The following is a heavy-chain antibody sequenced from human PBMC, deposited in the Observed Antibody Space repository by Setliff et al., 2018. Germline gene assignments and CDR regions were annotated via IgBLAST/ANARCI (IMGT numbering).Heavy chain of an antibody. V-gene: IGHV4-39*01. Sequence: SETLSLTCTVSGGSISSSSYYWGWIRQPPGKGLEWIGSIYYSGSTYYNPSLKSRVTISVDTSKNQFSLKLSSVTAADTAVYYCARSVEVIAYDAFDIWGLGTMVTVSS. J-gene: IGHJ3*02. D-gene: IGHD2-21*01. CDR2: IYYSGST. CDR1: GGSISSSSYY. CDR3: ARSVEVIAYDAFDI.